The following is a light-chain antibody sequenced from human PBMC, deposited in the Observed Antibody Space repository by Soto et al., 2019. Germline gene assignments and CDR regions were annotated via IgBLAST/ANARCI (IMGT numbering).Light chain of an antibody. CDR1: QSVFSS. J-gene: IGKJ1*01. CDR2: GSA. CDR3: QQYHSWPA. V-gene: IGKV3-15*01. Sequence: EIVMTQSPATLSVSPGERATLSCRASQSVFSSLAWYQQRPGQAPRLLIYGSATRATGIPDRFSGNGSGTEFTLTISSLQSEDSAVYYCQQYHSWPAFGQGTKVEIK.